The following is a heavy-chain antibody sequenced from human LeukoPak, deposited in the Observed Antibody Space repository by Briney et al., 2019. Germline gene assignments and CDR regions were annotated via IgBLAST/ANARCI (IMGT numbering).Heavy chain of an antibody. CDR3: ARQIAAAGYSDLYHHYLRMDV. J-gene: IGHJ6*02. D-gene: IGHD6-13*01. V-gene: IGHV4-59*08. CDR2: IYYSGST. CDR1: GGSISSYY. Sequence: PSETLSLTCTVSGGSISSYYWSWIRQPPGKGLEWIGYIYYSGSTNYNPSLKSRVTISVDTSKNQFSLKLSSVTAADTAVYYCARQIAAAGYSDLYHHYLRMDVWGQGTQVHVSS.